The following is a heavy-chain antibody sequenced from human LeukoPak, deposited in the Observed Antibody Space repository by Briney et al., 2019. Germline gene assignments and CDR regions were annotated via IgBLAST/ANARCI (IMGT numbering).Heavy chain of an antibody. D-gene: IGHD3-22*01. CDR2: ISSSSSYI. J-gene: IGHJ4*02. V-gene: IGHV3-21*04. CDR3: AKDRSKAMIVVAIIDY. CDR1: GFTFSSYS. Sequence: GGSLRLSCAASGFTFSSYSMNWVRQAPGKGLEWVSSISSSSSYIYYADSVKGRFTISRDNAKNSLYLQMNSLRAEDTAVYYCAKDRSKAMIVVAIIDYWGQGTLVTVSS.